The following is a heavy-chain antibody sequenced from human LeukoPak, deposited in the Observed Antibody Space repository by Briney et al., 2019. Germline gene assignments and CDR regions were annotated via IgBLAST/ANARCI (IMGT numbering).Heavy chain of an antibody. D-gene: IGHD6-13*01. V-gene: IGHV4-59*08. CDR3: ARHPFAAAGHFDY. CDR1: GGSISSYY. Sequence: SETLSLTCTVSGGSISSYYWSWIRQPPGEGLEWIGYIYYSGTTNYNPSLESRVTISVDTSKNQFSLKLSSVTAADTAVYYCARHPFAAAGHFDYWGQGTLVTVSS. J-gene: IGHJ4*02. CDR2: IYYSGTT.